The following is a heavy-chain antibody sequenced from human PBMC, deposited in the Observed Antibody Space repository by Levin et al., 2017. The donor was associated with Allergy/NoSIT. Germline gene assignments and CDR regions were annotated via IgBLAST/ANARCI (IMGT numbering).Heavy chain of an antibody. CDR2: IWYDGSNK. V-gene: IGHV3-33*01. CDR1: GFTFSRYG. Sequence: GESLKISCAASGFTFSRYGIHWVRQAPGKGLEWVAVIWYDGSNKYYADSVKGRFTISRDNSKNTLYLQMNSLRAEDTAVYYCARTGGYSKAYYYYGMDVWGQGTTVTVSS. D-gene: IGHD4-23*01. J-gene: IGHJ6*02. CDR3: ARTGGYSKAYYYYGMDV.